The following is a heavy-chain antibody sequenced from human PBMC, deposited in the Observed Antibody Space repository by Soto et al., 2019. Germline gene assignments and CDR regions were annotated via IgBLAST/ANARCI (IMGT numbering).Heavy chain of an antibody. CDR1: GFTIRAYA. Sequence: DVQLLESGGDLVQPGGSLRLSCEVSGFTIRAYAMSWARRAPGKGLEWVAAITGRGDYTHYEESVKGRFTISRDDSKYTLHLQMNTLRVDDTAIYYCSLGKSYYWVYWGQGMQVAVSS. J-gene: IGHJ4*02. CDR3: SLGKSYYWVY. V-gene: IGHV3-23*01. CDR2: ITGRGDYT.